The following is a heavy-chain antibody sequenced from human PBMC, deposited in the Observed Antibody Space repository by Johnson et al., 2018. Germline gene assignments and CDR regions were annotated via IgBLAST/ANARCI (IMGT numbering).Heavy chain of an antibody. CDR2: IWYDGTNR. D-gene: IGHD3-9*01. J-gene: IGHJ6*02. Sequence: VQLVESGGGVVQPGRSLRLSCAASGFTFSSYGMSWVRQAPGKGLEWVALIWYDGTNRFYADSVKGRFTISRDNSKNTLYLQVNSLRAEDTALYLCARDGILAGYYYGMDVWGQGTTVTVS. V-gene: IGHV3-33*01. CDR1: GFTFSSYG. CDR3: ARDGILAGYYYGMDV.